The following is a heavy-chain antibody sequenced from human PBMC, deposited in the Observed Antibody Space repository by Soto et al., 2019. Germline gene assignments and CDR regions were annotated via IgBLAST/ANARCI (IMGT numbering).Heavy chain of an antibody. CDR2: IKSKTDGGTT. Sequence: EVQLVESGGGLVKPGGSLRLSCAVSGFTFRNAWMSWVRQAPGKGLEWVGRIKSKTDGGTTNYAAPVKDRFTISRDDSKNTLYLHMKSLKTEDTAVYYCTTGMTTVTSGFAYWGQGTLVTVSS. V-gene: IGHV3-15*01. CDR3: TTGMTTVTSGFAY. D-gene: IGHD4-17*01. CDR1: GFTFRNAW. J-gene: IGHJ4*02.